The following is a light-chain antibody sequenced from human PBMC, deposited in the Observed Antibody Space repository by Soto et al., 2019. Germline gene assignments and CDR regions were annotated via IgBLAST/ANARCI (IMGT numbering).Light chain of an antibody. V-gene: IGKV3-20*01. Sequence: EVVLTQSPGTLSLSPGERATLSCRASQSVDSADLAWYQQKPGQAPRLLIFSGSFRATGVPDRFSGSQSGTDFTLTISGLEPEDFAVYYCQQYGSSPLTVGGGTRV. CDR1: QSVDSAD. J-gene: IGKJ4*01. CDR3: QQYGSSPLT. CDR2: SGS.